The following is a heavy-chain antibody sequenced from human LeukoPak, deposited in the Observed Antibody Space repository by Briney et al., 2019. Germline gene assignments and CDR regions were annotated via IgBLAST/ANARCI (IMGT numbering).Heavy chain of an antibody. J-gene: IGHJ4*02. CDR1: GFTVSSNY. CDR2: IYSDGRT. Sequence: GGSLRLSCAASGFTVSSNYMSWVRQAPGKGLEWVSVIYSDGRTYYADSVEGRFTISRDNSMNTVYLQMNSLRAEDTAVYYCARDPPPRGYSYGLFDYWGQGTLVTVSS. V-gene: IGHV3-66*01. D-gene: IGHD5-18*01. CDR3: ARDPPPRGYSYGLFDY.